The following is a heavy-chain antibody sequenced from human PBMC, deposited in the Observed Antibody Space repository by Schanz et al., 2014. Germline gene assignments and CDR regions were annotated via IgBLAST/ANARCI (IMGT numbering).Heavy chain of an antibody. V-gene: IGHV3-30*04. CDR1: GFSFSTYA. J-gene: IGHJ4*02. Sequence: QVQLVESGGGVVQPGRSLRLSCAASGFSFSTYAMHWVRQAPGKGLRCVAVISGNGGAKYQADSVKGRYTISRDNSKNIILLETTSPKAEDTAVHYCARDGGFDSINAFDFWGQGTLVTVSS. CDR3: ARDGGFDSINAFDF. D-gene: IGHD3-10*01. CDR2: ISGNGGAK.